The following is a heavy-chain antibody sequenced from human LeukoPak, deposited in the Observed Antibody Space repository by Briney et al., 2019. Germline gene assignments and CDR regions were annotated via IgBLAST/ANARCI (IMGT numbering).Heavy chain of an antibody. J-gene: IGHJ4*02. CDR2: ISFSDGT. V-gene: IGHV4-4*07. D-gene: IGHD3-9*01. Sequence: SETLSLTCAVSGASVSSNYWSWIRQSAGERLEWIGRISFSDGTNCSPSLQSRVSMSLDASKNQFSLKLTSVTAADTAVYYCARIRRHNYDWYADDSWGQGALVTVSS. CDR3: ARIRRHNYDWYADDS. CDR1: GASVSSNY.